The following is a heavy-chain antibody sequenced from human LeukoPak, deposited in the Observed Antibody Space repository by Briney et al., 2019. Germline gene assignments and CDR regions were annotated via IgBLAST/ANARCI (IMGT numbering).Heavy chain of an antibody. V-gene: IGHV4-59*12. Sequence: SETLSLTCRVSGGSISSYYWSWIRQAPGKGLEWMGYIYYSGSTEYSPSLKSRVTMSVDTSKNQFSLKLSSVTAADTAVYYCARGGSSGYYFSYWGQGTLVTVSS. CDR1: GGSISSYY. D-gene: IGHD3-22*01. J-gene: IGHJ4*02. CDR2: IYYSGST. CDR3: ARGGSSGYYFSY.